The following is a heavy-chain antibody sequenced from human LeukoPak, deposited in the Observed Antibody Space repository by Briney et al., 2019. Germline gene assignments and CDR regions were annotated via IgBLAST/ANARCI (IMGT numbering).Heavy chain of an antibody. CDR1: GGSFSGYY. CDR2: INHSGST. V-gene: IGHV4-34*01. J-gene: IGHJ5*02. CDR3: AREPTSGSSFHTPNWFDP. Sequence: SETLSLTCAVYGGSFSGYYWSWIRQPPGKGLEWIGEINHSGSTNYNPSLKSRVTISVDTSKNQFSLKLSSVTAADTAVYYCAREPTSGSSFHTPNWFDPWGQGTLVTVSS. D-gene: IGHD1-26*01.